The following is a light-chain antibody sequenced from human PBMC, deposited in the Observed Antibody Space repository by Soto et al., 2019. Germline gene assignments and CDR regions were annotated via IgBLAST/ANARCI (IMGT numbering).Light chain of an antibody. V-gene: IGKV3-15*01. CDR2: GAS. Sequence: VMTQSPATLSVSPGERATLSCRASQSVGSNLAWYQQKPGQAPRLLIYGASTRATGIPARFSGSASGAEFTLTISSLQSEDFAVYHCQQYNDWPLTFGEGTKVDIK. CDR3: QQYNDWPLT. J-gene: IGKJ4*01. CDR1: QSVGSN.